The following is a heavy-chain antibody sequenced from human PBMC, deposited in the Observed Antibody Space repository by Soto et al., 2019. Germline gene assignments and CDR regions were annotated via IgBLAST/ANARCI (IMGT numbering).Heavy chain of an antibody. D-gene: IGHD2-2*03. V-gene: IGHV1-69*01. Sequence: QLVQSGAEVKKPGSSVKVSCKASGGTFSKFALSWVRQAPGQGLEWMGGIIPISGKANSIPRFQGRVTFAADESTKTAYMELRSLRSDDTAKYYCAMDSPEVYGMYVWGQGTTVTVSS. CDR3: AMDSPEVYGMYV. CDR2: IIPISGKA. J-gene: IGHJ6*02. CDR1: GGTFSKFA.